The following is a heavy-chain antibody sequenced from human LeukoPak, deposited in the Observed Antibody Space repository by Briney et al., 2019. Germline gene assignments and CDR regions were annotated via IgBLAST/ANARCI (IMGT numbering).Heavy chain of an antibody. V-gene: IGHV3-21*01. CDR1: GFTFSSYS. CDR3: AREEKGFEWSGYSGFWFDP. CDR2: TSSSSSYI. J-gene: IGHJ5*02. Sequence: GGSLRLSCAASGFTFSSYSMMWLRQAPGKGLVWVLYTSSSSSYIYYADSVKGRFTISRDNAKNSLYLQMNSLRAEDTAVYDCAREEKGFEWSGYSGFWFDPWGQGTLVTVSS. D-gene: IGHD3-3*01.